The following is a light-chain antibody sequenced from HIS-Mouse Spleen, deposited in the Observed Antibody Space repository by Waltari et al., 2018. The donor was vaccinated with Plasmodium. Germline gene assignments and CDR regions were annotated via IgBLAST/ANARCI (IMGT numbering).Light chain of an antibody. V-gene: IGLV3-10*01. J-gene: IGLJ3*02. CDR2: EDS. CDR1: ASPKNY. CDR3: YSTDSSGNHRV. Sequence: SYELTQPPSVSVSPGQTARSTCSGDASPKNYAYWYQQKSGQAPVLVIYEDSKRPSGIPGRFSGSSSGTRATLTISGAQVEDEADYYCYSTDSSGNHRVFGGGTKLTVL.